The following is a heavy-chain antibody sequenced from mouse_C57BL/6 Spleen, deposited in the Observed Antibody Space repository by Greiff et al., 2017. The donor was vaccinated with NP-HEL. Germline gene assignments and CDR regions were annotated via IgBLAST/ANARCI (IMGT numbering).Heavy chain of an antibody. CDR3: SRLITTGFDY. V-gene: IGHV1-69*01. CDR1: GYTFTSYW. CDR2: LDPSGSYT. Sequence: QVQLQQPGAELVMPGASVKLSCKASGYTFTSYWMHWVKQRPGQGLEWIGELDPSGSYTNYNQKFKGKSTLTVDKSSSTAYMQLRSLTSDDYSADYCSRLITTGFDYWGQGTTLTVSS. D-gene: IGHD1-1*01. J-gene: IGHJ2*01.